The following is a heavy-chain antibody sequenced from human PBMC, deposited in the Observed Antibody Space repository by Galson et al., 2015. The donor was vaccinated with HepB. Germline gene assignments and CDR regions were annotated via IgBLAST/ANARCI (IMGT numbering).Heavy chain of an antibody. CDR3: TRLGDFSGYSSR. CDR2: IRSNTTNYAT. V-gene: IGHV3-73*01. D-gene: IGHD6-19*01. Sequence: SLRLSCAASGFTFSGSAIHWVRQASGKGPEWVGRIRSNTTNYATSYVPSLKGRFTISRDDSKNMAYLHIKSLKTEDTAVYYCTRLGDFSGYSSRWGQGTLVTVSA. CDR1: GFTFSGSA. J-gene: IGHJ4*02.